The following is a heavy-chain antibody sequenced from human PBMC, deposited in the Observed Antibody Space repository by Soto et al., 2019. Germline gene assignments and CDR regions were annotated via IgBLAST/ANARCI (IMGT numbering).Heavy chain of an antibody. CDR2: IYPGDSDT. CDR3: ARRGVRYCSSTSCEYFDY. V-gene: IGHV5-51*01. CDR1: GYSFTTYW. Sequence: GESLKISCEASGYSFTTYWIGWVRQMPGKGLEWMGIIYPGDSDTRYSPSFQGQVTISADKSISTAYLQWSSLKDSDTAMYYCARRGVRYCSSTSCEYFDYWGQGTLVTVSS. D-gene: IGHD2-2*01. J-gene: IGHJ4*02.